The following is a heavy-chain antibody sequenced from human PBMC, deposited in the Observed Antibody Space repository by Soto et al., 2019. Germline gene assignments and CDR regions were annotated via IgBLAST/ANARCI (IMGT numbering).Heavy chain of an antibody. V-gene: IGHV1-2*02. Sequence: GXSXKVSCKASGYTXTDSYINLVRQAPGQGLEWSGWINPNSDGTNYAQKFQGRATMTSDTYISTVYLEVNRLRSVDKAVYYCARERNWIYVPDYWGQGTLGTVSS. CDR3: ARERNWIYVPDY. CDR1: GYTXTDSY. J-gene: IGHJ4*02. D-gene: IGHD5-12*01. CDR2: INPNSDGT.